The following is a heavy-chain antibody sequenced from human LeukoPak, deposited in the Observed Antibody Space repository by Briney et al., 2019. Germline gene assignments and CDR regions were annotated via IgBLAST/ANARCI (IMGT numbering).Heavy chain of an antibody. V-gene: IGHV3-23*01. CDR3: AKDLRSGYDSPVDY. J-gene: IGHJ4*02. CDR1: GFTFSSYA. D-gene: IGHD5-12*01. CDR2: LSGSGGST. Sequence: PGGSLRLSCAASGFTFSSYAMNWVRQAPGKGLEWVSGLSGSGGSTYHADSVKGRFTISRDNSKNTLYLQMNSLRVEDTAVYYCAKDLRSGYDSPVDYWGQGTLVTVSS.